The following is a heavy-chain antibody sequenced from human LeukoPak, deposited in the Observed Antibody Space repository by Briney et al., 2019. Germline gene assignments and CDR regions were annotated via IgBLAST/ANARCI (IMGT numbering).Heavy chain of an antibody. D-gene: IGHD2-15*01. CDR2: IIPMFEMA. CDR1: AGTFSSYA. J-gene: IGHJ6*02. V-gene: IGHV1-69*04. Sequence: SVKVSCKASAGTFSSYAFSWVRQAPGQGLEWMGRIIPMFEMANYAQKFQGRVTITADKSTRTAYIELSSLRFEDTAVYYCARTVVADARYYYYGMDAWGQGTTVTASS. CDR3: ARTVVADARYYYYGMDA.